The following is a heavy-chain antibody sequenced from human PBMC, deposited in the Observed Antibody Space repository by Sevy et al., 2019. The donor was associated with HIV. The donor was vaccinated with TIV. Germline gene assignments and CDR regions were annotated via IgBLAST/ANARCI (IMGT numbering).Heavy chain of an antibody. Sequence: GGSLRLSCAASGFTVSSNYMSWVRQAPGKGLEWVSVIYSGGSTYYADSVKGRFTISRDNSKNTLYLQVNSLRVEDTAVYYCARASPSYYFDYWGQGTLVTVSS. CDR2: IYSGGST. D-gene: IGHD2-2*01. J-gene: IGHJ4*02. V-gene: IGHV3-53*01. CDR3: ARASPSYYFDY. CDR1: GFTVSSNY.